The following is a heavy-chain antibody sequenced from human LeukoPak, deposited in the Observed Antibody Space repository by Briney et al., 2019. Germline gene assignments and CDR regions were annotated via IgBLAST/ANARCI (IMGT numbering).Heavy chain of an antibody. D-gene: IGHD3-10*01. J-gene: IGHJ4*02. CDR3: AKDKWHGSGSPSFDY. V-gene: IGHV3-9*01. CDR1: GFTFDDYA. Sequence: PGGSLRLSCAASGFTFDDYAMHWVRQAPGKGLEWVSGISWNSGSIGYADSVKGRFTISRDNAKNSLYLQMNSLRAEDTALYYCAKDKWHGSGSPSFDYWGQGTLVTVSS. CDR2: ISWNSGSI.